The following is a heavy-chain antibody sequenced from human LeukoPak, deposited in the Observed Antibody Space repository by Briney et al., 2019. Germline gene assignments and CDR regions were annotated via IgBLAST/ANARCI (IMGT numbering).Heavy chain of an antibody. V-gene: IGHV1-24*01. D-gene: IGHD3-3*01. CDR1: GYSLSDLN. CDR2: FGPEQATT. J-gene: IGHJ5*02. Sequence: GASVKVSCKVSGYSLSDLNIQWVRQAPGKGLECMGGFGPEQATTIYAQKFQGRLTMTEEISTDTVYMELSSLTSEDTAVYYCATRSGDFWSGFDNWGQGTLVTVSS. CDR3: ATRSGDFWSGFDN.